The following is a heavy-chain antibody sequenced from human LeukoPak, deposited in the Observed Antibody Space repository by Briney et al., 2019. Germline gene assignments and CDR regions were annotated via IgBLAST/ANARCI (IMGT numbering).Heavy chain of an antibody. CDR3: VREGGD. D-gene: IGHD3-16*01. V-gene: IGHV4-31*03. CDR2: IYYSGST. CDR1: GGSISSGGYY. J-gene: IGHJ4*02. Sequence: SETLSLTCTVSGGSISSGGYYWSWIRQHPGKGLEWIGYIYYSGSTYYNPSLKSRVTISVDTTKNQCALKLSSVTAAERAVYYYVREGGDWGQGTLVTVSS.